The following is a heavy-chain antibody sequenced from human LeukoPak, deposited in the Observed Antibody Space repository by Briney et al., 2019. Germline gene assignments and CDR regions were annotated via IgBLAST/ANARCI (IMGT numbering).Heavy chain of an antibody. D-gene: IGHD3-22*01. CDR3: ARLVPEDSSGFYFGWFDP. V-gene: IGHV1-69*06. J-gene: IGHJ5*02. CDR2: IIPIFGTA. Sequence: SVKVSCKASGGTSSSYAISWVRQAPGQGLEWMGGIIPIFGTANYAQKFQGRVTITADKSTSTAYMELSSLRSEDTAVYYCARLVPEDSSGFYFGWFDPWGQGTLVTVSS. CDR1: GGTSSSYA.